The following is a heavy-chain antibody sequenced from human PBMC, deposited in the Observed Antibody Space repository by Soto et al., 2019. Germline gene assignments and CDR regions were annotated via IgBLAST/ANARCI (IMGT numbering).Heavy chain of an antibody. J-gene: IGHJ4*02. D-gene: IGHD6-19*01. V-gene: IGHV3-21*01. CDR1: GFTFSSYS. CDR2: ISSSSSYI. CDR3: AREGIAVAGYYFDY. Sequence: EVQLVESGGGLVKPGGSLRLSCVASGFTFSSYSMNWVRQAPGKGLEWASSISSSSSYIYYADSVKGRFTISRDNAKNSLYLQMNSLRAEDTAVYYCAREGIAVAGYYFDYWGQGTLVTVSS.